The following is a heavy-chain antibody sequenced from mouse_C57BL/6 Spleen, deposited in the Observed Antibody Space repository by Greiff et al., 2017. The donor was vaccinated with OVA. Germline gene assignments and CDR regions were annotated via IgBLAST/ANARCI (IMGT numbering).Heavy chain of an antibody. CDR1: GYSFTGYY. V-gene: IGHV1-42*01. J-gene: IGHJ2*01. CDR3: ARSPLLPRLYYFDD. Sequence: VQLQQSGPELVKPGASVKISCKASGYSFTGYYMNWVKQSPEKSLEWIGEINPSTGGTTSNQKFKAKATLTVDKSSSTAYMQLKSLTSEDSAVYYCARSPLLPRLYYFDDWGQGTTLTVSS. D-gene: IGHD1-2*01. CDR2: INPSTGGT.